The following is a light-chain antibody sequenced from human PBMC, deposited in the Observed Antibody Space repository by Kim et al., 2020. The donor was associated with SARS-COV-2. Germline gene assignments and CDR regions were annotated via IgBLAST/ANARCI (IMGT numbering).Light chain of an antibody. CDR1: QSVNKD. J-gene: IGKJ1*01. V-gene: IGKV3-15*01. CDR2: GAT. Sequence: EVVLTQSPAALSVSPGEGATLSCRASQSVNKDLAWYQQKPGQAPRLLIYGATTRATGISARFSGSGSATDFILTISSLQSEDFAVYYCLHYTNRPPAWTFGQGTKLNIK. CDR3: LHYTNRPPAWT.